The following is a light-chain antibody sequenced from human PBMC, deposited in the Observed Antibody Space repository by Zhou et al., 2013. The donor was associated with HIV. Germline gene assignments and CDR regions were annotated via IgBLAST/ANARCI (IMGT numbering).Light chain of an antibody. CDR1: QRISRN. V-gene: IGKV1-39*01. J-gene: IGKJ4*01. CDR2: GAA. Sequence: DIQMTQSPSSLSASVGDTVTITCRASQRISRNVNWYQQKPGKAPKLLIYGAASLHSGVPSRFSGRGSGADFSLTISSLQPEDFATYYCQQSYSTPPHTFGGGTKVEIK. CDR3: QQSYSTPPHT.